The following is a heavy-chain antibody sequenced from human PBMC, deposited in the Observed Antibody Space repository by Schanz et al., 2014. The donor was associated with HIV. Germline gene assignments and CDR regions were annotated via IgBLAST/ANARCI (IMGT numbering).Heavy chain of an antibody. V-gene: IGHV3-30*18. D-gene: IGHD6-6*01. CDR3: AKAEAVIAARPGGFDY. CDR2: ISYDGNKR. CDR1: GFTFSSYD. Sequence: QVQLVESGGGVVQPGRSLRLSCAASGFTFSSYDIHWVRQAPGKGLEWVAVISYDGNKRYYADSVKGRFTISRDNSENTLYLQMDSLRTEDTALYYCAKAEAVIAARPGGFDYWGQGTLVTVSS. J-gene: IGHJ4*02.